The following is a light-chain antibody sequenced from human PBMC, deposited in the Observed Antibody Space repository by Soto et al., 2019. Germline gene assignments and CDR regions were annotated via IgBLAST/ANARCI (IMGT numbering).Light chain of an antibody. Sequence: DIQKTPSPSTLSASVGDRVTITCRASQSISSWWAWYQQKPGKAPKLLIYDASSLESGVPSRFSGSGSGTEFTLTISSLQPDDFATYYCQQYNSYSGTFGQGTKVDIK. V-gene: IGKV1-5*01. J-gene: IGKJ1*01. CDR2: DAS. CDR3: QQYNSYSGT. CDR1: QSISSW.